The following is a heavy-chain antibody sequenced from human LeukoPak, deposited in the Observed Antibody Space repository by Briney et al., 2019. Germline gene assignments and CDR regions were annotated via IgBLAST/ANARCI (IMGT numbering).Heavy chain of an antibody. CDR1: GFTFSSYA. Sequence: GGSLRLSCAASGFTFSSYAMSWVRQAPGKGLEWVSAISGSGGSTYYADSVKGRFTISRDNSKNTLYLQMNSLRAEDTAVYYCAKYLFEYDSSGYYPSWGQGTLVTVSS. V-gene: IGHV3-23*01. CDR3: AKYLFEYDSSGYYPS. J-gene: IGHJ5*02. D-gene: IGHD3-22*01. CDR2: ISGSGGST.